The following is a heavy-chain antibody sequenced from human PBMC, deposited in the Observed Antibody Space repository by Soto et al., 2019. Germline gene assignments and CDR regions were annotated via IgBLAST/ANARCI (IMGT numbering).Heavy chain of an antibody. J-gene: IGHJ6*02. CDR2: ISGSGSYT. CDR1: GLTFSVYA. V-gene: IGHV3-11*05. Sequence: GGSLRLSCAASGLTFSVYAMSWVRQAPGKGLEWVSGISGSGSYTKYADPVQGRFTFSRDNAKNSLYLQMNSLRAEDTAVYYCARELDGIDVWGQGTTVTVSS. CDR3: ARELDGIDV.